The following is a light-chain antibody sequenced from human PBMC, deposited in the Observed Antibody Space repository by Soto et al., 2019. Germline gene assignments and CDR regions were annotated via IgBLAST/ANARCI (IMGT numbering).Light chain of an antibody. CDR2: AAS. V-gene: IGKV1-8*01. J-gene: IGKJ4*01. CDR3: QQYYSYPLT. CDR1: QGISSY. Sequence: VNNTSLASQGISSYLAWYQQKPGKAPKLLIYAASTLQSGVPSRFSGSGPGTDFTLSIRCLQSDEFATYYCQQYYSYPLTFGGGTKVDIK.